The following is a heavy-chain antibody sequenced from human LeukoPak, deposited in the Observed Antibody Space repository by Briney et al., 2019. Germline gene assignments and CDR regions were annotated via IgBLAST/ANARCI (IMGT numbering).Heavy chain of an antibody. Sequence: RGSLRLSCAASGFTFSSYAMSWVRQAPGKGLEWVSAISGSGGSTYYADSVKGRFTISRDNSKNTLYLQMNSLRAEDTAVYYCAKTLRYFDWLSGFDYWGQGTLVTVSS. J-gene: IGHJ4*02. D-gene: IGHD3-9*01. CDR1: GFTFSSYA. V-gene: IGHV3-23*01. CDR3: AKTLRYFDWLSGFDY. CDR2: ISGSGGST.